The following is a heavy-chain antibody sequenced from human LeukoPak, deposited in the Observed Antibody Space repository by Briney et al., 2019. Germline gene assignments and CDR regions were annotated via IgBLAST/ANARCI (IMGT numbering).Heavy chain of an antibody. J-gene: IGHJ4*02. V-gene: IGHV4-59*02. D-gene: IGHD6-6*01. CDR3: ARWGLEYSSSASGKYFDY. CDR1: GGSVSSYY. Sequence: SKTRSLTCTVSGGSVSSYYWSWIRQPPGKGLEWIGYIYYSGSTNYNPSLKSRVTISVDTSKNQFSLKLSSVTAADTAVYYCARWGLEYSSSASGKYFDYWGQGTLVTVSS. CDR2: IYYSGST.